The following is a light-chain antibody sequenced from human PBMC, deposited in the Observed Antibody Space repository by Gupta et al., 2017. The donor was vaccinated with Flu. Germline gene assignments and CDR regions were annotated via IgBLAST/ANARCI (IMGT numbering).Light chain of an antibody. CDR3: SSYTSSSTWV. J-gene: IGLJ3*02. V-gene: IGLV2-14*01. CDR1: SSDVGGYKY. Sequence: INISCTGTSSDVGGYKYVAWYQQHAGKAHKLMIYEVSNRTAGIANRFSGSKSGNTASLTISGLQDEDEADYYCSSYTSSSTWVFGGGTKLTVL. CDR2: EVS.